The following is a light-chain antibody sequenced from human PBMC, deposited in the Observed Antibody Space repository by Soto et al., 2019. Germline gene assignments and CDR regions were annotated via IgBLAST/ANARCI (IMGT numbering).Light chain of an antibody. CDR3: SSYTSSSTRV. CDR1: SSDVGGYNY. CDR2: EVS. J-gene: IGLJ3*02. V-gene: IGLV2-14*01. Sequence: QSALTQPASVSGSPGQSITISCTGTSSDVGGYNYVSWYQQHPGKAPKLMSYEVSNRPSGVSNRFSGSKSGNTASLTISGLQAEDEADYYCSSYTSSSTRVFGGGTTLTVL.